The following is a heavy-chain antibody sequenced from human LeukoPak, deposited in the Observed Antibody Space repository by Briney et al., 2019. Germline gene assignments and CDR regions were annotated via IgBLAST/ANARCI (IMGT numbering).Heavy chain of an antibody. CDR2: INHSGST. CDR1: GGSFSGYY. V-gene: IGHV4-34*01. D-gene: IGHD2-2*02. CDR3: ARGDCSSTSCYTSDY. J-gene: IGHJ4*02. Sequence: SETLSLTCGVYGGSFSGYYWSWIRQPPGKGLEWIGEINHSGSTNYNPSLKSRVTISVDTSKNQFSLKLSSVTAADTAVYYCARGDCSSTSCYTSDYWGQGTLVTVSS.